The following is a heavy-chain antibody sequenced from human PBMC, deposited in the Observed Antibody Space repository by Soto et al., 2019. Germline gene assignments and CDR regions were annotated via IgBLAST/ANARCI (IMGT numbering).Heavy chain of an antibody. V-gene: IGHV4-59*08. CDR3: ARRHGYTLDY. J-gene: IGHJ4*02. Sequence: SETLSLTCTVSGGSISNYYWSWIRQPPGKGLEWIGYIYYSGSTNYNPSLKSRVTISVDTSKNQFSLKLSSVTAADTAVYYCARRHGYTLDYWGQGTLVTVSS. CDR2: IYYSGST. D-gene: IGHD3-16*02. CDR1: GGSISNYY.